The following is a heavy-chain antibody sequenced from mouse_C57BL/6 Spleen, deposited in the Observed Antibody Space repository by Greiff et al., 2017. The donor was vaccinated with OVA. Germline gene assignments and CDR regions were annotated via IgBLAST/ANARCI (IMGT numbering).Heavy chain of an antibody. V-gene: IGHV3-6*01. D-gene: IGHD2-3*01. J-gene: IGHJ2*01. CDR3: ARVYGYYVGYFDY. CDR2: ISYDGSN. Sequence: EVKLMESGPGLVKPSQSLSLTCSVTGYSITSGYYWNWIRQFPGNKLEWMGYISYDGSNNYNPSLKNRISITRDTSKNQFFLKLNSVTTEDTATYYCARVYGYYVGYFDYWGQGTTLTVSS. CDR1: GYSITSGYY.